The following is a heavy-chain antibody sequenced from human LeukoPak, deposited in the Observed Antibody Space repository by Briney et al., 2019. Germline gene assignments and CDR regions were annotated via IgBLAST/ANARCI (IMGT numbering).Heavy chain of an antibody. CDR3: AKDSSSGSRCYYMDV. Sequence: GGPLPLSSPASGFPFISYAMSGVRRAPGKGLKWVSAISGSGGSTFYADSVKGRFTISRDNSKNTLYLQMNSMRAEDTAVYYCAKDSSSGSRCYYMDVWGKGTTVTVSS. V-gene: IGHV3-23*01. CDR1: GFPFISYA. CDR2: ISGSGGST. J-gene: IGHJ6*03. D-gene: IGHD3-22*01.